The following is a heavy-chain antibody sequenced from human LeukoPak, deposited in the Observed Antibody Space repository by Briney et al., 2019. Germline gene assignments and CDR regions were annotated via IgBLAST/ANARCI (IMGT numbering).Heavy chain of an antibody. CDR3: ARGDLALLWFGGVFDI. V-gene: IGHV1-69*04. Sequence: SVKVSCKASGGTFSSYAISWVRQAPGQGLEWMGRIIPILGIANYAQKFQGRVTITADKSTSTAYMELSSLRSEDTAVYYCARGDLALLWFGGVFDIWGQGTMVTVSS. CDR2: IIPILGIA. D-gene: IGHD3-10*01. CDR1: GGTFSSYA. J-gene: IGHJ3*02.